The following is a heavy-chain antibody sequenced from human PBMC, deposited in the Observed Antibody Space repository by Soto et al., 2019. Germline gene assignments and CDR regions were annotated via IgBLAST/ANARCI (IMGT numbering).Heavy chain of an antibody. Sequence: QVQLQESGPGLVKPSETLSLTCIVSGASISGYYWSWVRQPAGKGLEWIGRFYTSGSANTNYNPPLKGRGHMVVGTAQNHFPPEVTSVADAGTAVYYCVRESGGGGYCSGGSCYGMDVWGQGTTVTVSS. CDR3: VRESGGGGYCSGGSCYGMDV. J-gene: IGHJ6*02. V-gene: IGHV4-4*07. CDR2: FYTSGSANT. CDR1: GASISGYY. D-gene: IGHD2-15*01.